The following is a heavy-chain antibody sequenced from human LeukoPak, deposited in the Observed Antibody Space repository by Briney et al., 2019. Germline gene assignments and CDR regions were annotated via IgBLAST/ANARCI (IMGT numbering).Heavy chain of an antibody. V-gene: IGHV4-34*01. CDR2: INHSGST. J-gene: IGHJ5*02. Sequence: SETLSLTCAVYGGSFSGYYWSWIRQPPGKGLEWIGEINHSGSTNYNPSLKSRVTISVDTSKNQFSLKLSSVTAADTAVYYCARARKYNGNPNWIDLWGQGVLVTVSS. CDR3: ARARKYNGNPNWIDL. D-gene: IGHD4-23*01. CDR1: GGSFSGYY.